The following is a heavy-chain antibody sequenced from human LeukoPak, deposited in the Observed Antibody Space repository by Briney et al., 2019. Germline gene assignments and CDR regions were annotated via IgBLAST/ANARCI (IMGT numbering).Heavy chain of an antibody. CDR3: AREYGSGSYYNAVLY. Sequence: GASVKVSCKVSGYTFTSYYMHWVRQAPGQGLEWMGIINPSGGSTSYAQKFQGRVTMTRDTSTSTVYMELNSLRSEDTAVYYCAREYGSGSYYNAVLYWGQGTLVTVSS. CDR1: GYTFTSYY. J-gene: IGHJ4*02. CDR2: INPSGGST. D-gene: IGHD3-10*01. V-gene: IGHV1-46*01.